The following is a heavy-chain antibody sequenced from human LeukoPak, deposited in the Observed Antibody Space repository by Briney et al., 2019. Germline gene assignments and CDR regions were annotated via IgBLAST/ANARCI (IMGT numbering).Heavy chain of an antibody. CDR1: GFTFSSYG. J-gene: IGHJ4*02. CDR2: ISYDGSNK. V-gene: IGHV3-30*18. D-gene: IGHD3-10*01. Sequence: GGSLRLSCAASGFTFSSYGMHWVRQAPGKGLEWVAVISYDGSNKYYADSVKGRFTISRDNSKNTLYLQMNSLRAEDTAVYYCAKVYYYGSGMPYEDYWGQGTLVTVSS. CDR3: AKVYYYGSGMPYEDY.